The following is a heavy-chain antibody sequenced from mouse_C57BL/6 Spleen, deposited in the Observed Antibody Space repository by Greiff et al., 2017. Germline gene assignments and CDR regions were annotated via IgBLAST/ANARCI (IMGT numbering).Heavy chain of an antibody. J-gene: IGHJ4*01. V-gene: IGHV5-17*01. CDR1: GFTFSDYG. D-gene: IGHD1-1*01. Sequence: EVQLQESGGGLVKPGGSLKLSCAASGFTFSDYGLHWVRQAPEKGLEWVAYISSGSSPIYYADTVKGRFTISRDNAKNTLFLQMTSLRSEDTAMYYCALITTVVAGGYYAMDYWGQGTSVTVSS. CDR2: ISSGSSPI. CDR3: ALITTVVAGGYYAMDY.